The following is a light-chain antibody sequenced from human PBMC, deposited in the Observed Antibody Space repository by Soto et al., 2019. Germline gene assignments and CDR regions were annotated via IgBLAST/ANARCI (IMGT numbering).Light chain of an antibody. J-gene: IGLJ1*01. CDR2: EVS. CDR3: SSFTSSTTRV. CDR1: SSDVGGYKY. V-gene: IGLV2-14*01. Sequence: QSVLTQPASVSGSPGQSITISCTGTSSDVGGYKYVSWYQQHPGKAPKLMIYEVSNRPSGVSNRFSATKSGNTASLTISGLRAEDEADYYCSSFTSSTTRVFGTGTKVTVL.